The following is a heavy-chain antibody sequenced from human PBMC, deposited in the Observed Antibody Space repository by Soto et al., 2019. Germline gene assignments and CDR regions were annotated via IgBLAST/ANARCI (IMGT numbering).Heavy chain of an antibody. Sequence: ASVKVSCKASGYTFTGYYMHWVRQAPGQGXEWMGWINPNSGGTNYAQKFQGRVTMTRDTSISTAYMELSRLRSDDTAVYYCARVYPLSTYYYDSSGYSALDYWGQGTLVTVSS. D-gene: IGHD3-22*01. CDR2: INPNSGGT. CDR3: ARVYPLSTYYYDSSGYSALDY. CDR1: GYTFTGYY. J-gene: IGHJ4*02. V-gene: IGHV1-2*02.